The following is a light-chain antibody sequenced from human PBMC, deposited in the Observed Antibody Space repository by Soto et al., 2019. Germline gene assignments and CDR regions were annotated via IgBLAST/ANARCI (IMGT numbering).Light chain of an antibody. CDR3: QLYYSYPWT. J-gene: IGKJ1*01. CDR2: DIS. V-gene: IGKV1-5*01. Sequence: DIRMYKSPSTLSASVGDRVTITCRAIQIVSNVLAWFQQKPGRAPKLLIFDISNLASGVPSRFSGSGSGSATEFTLTISSLQPDDSATYYCQLYYSYPWTFGQVTKVDIK. CDR1: QIVSNV.